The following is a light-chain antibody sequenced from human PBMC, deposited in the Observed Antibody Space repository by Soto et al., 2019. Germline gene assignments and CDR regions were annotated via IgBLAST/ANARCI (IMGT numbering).Light chain of an antibody. CDR2: DAS. Sequence: DIHMTQSPSTLSASVGDRVTITCRASQSISSWLAWYQQKPGKAPKLLIYDASTLESGVPSRFSGSGSGTEFTLAISSLQPDDFATYYCQQYNSYPLTFGGGTKVEIK. CDR3: QQYNSYPLT. CDR1: QSISSW. V-gene: IGKV1-5*01. J-gene: IGKJ4*01.